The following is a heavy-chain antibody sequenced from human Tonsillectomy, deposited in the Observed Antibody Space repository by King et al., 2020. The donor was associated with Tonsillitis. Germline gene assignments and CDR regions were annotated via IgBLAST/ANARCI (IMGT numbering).Heavy chain of an antibody. V-gene: IGHV3-49*03. Sequence: EVQLVESGGGLVQPGRSLRLSCTASGFSLGDYVMSWFRQAPGKGLEWVGFIRSKAYGGTTEYAASVKGRFTITRDDSKSIAYLQMNSLKTEDTAVYYCSRAIGSSSWYDYWGQGTLLTVSS. CDR2: IRSKAYGGTT. CDR1: GFSLGDYV. CDR3: SRAIGSSSWYDY. D-gene: IGHD6-13*01. J-gene: IGHJ4*02.